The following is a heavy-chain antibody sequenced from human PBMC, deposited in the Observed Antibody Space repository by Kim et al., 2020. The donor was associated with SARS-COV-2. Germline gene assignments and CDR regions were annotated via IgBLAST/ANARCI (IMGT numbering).Heavy chain of an antibody. CDR1: GYTFTSYA. V-gene: IGHV1-3*01. Sequence: ASVKVSCKASGYTFTSYAMHWVRQAPGQRLEWMGWINAGNGNTKYSQKFQGRVTITRDTSASTAYMELSSLRSEDTAVYYCARGGYCSSTSCYALDYWGQGTLVTVSS. CDR2: INAGNGNT. CDR3: ARGGYCSSTSCYALDY. J-gene: IGHJ4*02. D-gene: IGHD2-2*01.